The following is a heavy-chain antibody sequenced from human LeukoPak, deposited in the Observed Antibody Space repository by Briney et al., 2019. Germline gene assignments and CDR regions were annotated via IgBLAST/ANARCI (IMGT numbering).Heavy chain of an antibody. J-gene: IGHJ4*02. Sequence: SETLSLTCTVSGGSISSSSYYWGWIRQPPGKGLEWIVSIYYSGSTYYNPSLKSRVTISVDTSKNQFSLKLSSVTAADTAVYYCARLTTMYSSSWYFDYWGQGTLVTVSS. V-gene: IGHV4-39*01. CDR1: GGSISSSSYY. D-gene: IGHD6-13*01. CDR3: ARLTTMYSSSWYFDY. CDR2: IYYSGST.